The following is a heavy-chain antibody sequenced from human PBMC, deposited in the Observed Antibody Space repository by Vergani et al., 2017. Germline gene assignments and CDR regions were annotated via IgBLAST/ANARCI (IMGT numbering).Heavy chain of an antibody. CDR3: ARRGLNYSSYVVPRGGYMDV. J-gene: IGHJ6*03. CDR1: GGSFSGYY. Sequence: QVQLQQWGAGLLKPSETLSLTCAVYGGSFSGYYWSWIRQPPGKGLEWIGEMNHSGSTNYNPSLKSRVTISVDTSKNQFSLKLSSVTAADTAVYYCARRGLNYSSYVVPRGGYMDVWGKGTTVTVSS. CDR2: MNHSGST. D-gene: IGHD4-11*01. V-gene: IGHV4-34*02.